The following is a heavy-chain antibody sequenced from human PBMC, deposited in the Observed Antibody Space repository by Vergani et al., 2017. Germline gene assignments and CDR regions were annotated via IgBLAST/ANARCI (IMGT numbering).Heavy chain of an antibody. V-gene: IGHV5-51*01. Sequence: EVQLVQSGAEVKKPGESVKISCQISGYSFTNYWIVWVRQMPGKGLEWMGSIHPADSDTRYSPSFQGQVTISVDKSISTAYLQRNSLRASDSAMYYCARLXGRDSSGSKYFDYWGQGTLVTVSS. J-gene: IGHJ4*02. CDR2: IHPADSDT. D-gene: IGHD3-22*01. CDR1: GYSFTNYW. CDR3: ARLXGRDSSGSKYFDY.